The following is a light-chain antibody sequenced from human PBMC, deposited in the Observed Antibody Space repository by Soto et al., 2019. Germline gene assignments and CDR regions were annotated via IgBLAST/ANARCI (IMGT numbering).Light chain of an antibody. V-gene: IGKV3-20*01. Sequence: EIVLTQSPGTLSLSPGERATLSCRASQSVSSSYLAWYQQKLGQAPRLLIYGASSRDTGIPDRFSGSGSGKDFTLNISKLEPEDFAVSYCQQYGSLPWTFGQGTKVEIK. J-gene: IGKJ1*01. CDR1: QSVSSSY. CDR3: QQYGSLPWT. CDR2: GAS.